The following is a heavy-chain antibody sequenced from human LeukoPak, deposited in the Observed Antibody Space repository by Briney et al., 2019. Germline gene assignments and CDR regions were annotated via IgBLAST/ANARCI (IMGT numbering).Heavy chain of an antibody. J-gene: IGHJ4*02. CDR2: IFYGGST. CDR3: ARRGVYSSAYVY. D-gene: IGHD5-18*01. Sequence: SETLSLTCTVSGGSISSSNYDWGWLRQPPGKGLEWIGTIFYGGSTYYNPSLKSPVTITVATSKNQFSLNLSSVTAADTAVYYCARRGVYSSAYVYWGQGTLVTVSS. V-gene: IGHV4-39*01. CDR1: GGSISSSNYD.